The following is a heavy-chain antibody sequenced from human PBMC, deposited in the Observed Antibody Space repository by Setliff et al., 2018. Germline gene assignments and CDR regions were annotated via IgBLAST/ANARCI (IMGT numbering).Heavy chain of an antibody. V-gene: IGHV4-59*08. J-gene: IGHJ4*02. Sequence: PSETLSLTCTVSGGSISTYYWSWIRQPPGKGLEWIGYIYTSGSTNYNPSLKSRVTISVDTSKNQFSLRLTSVTAADTAIYYCARQPSSGSYYNPRPYYFDYWGQGTLVTVSS. CDR2: IYTSGST. CDR1: GGSISTYY. D-gene: IGHD3-10*01. CDR3: ARQPSSGSYYNPRPYYFDY.